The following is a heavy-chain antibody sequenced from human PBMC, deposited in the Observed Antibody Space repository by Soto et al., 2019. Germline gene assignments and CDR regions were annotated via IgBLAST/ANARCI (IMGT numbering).Heavy chain of an antibody. J-gene: IGHJ5*02. CDR3: ARDVAAAAP. CDR2: INAGNGNT. V-gene: IGHV1-18*01. Sequence: GASVKVSCKASGYTFTSYGISWVRQAPGQGLEWMGWINAGNGNTKYSQKFQGRVTITKDTSASTAYMELSSLRSEDTAVYYCARDVAAAAPWGQGTLVTVSS. CDR1: GYTFTSYG. D-gene: IGHD6-13*01.